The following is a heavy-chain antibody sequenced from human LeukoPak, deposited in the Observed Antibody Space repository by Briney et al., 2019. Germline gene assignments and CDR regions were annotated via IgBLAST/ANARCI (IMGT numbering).Heavy chain of an antibody. CDR2: ISAYNGNT. J-gene: IGHJ3*02. V-gene: IGHV1-18*01. CDR3: ASSITMVRGVITGAFDI. D-gene: IGHD3-10*01. Sequence: ASVKVSCKASVYTFTSYGISWVRQAPGQGLEWMGWISAYNGNTNYAQKFQGRVTMTRDTSTSTVYMELSSLRSEDTAVYYCASSITMVRGVITGAFDIWGQGTMVTVSS. CDR1: VYTFTSYG.